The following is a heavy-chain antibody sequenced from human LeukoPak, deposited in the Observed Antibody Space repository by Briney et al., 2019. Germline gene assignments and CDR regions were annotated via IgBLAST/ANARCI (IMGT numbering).Heavy chain of an antibody. CDR1: GGSISSSSYY. D-gene: IGHD4-23*01. J-gene: IGHJ3*02. CDR2: IYYSGST. Sequence: SETLSLTCTVSGGSISSSSYYWGWIRQPPGKGLEWIGSIYYSGSTYYNPSLKSRVTISVDTSKNQFSLKLSSVTAADTAVYYCAREGGNSAMGAFDIWGQGTMVTVSS. CDR3: AREGGNSAMGAFDI. V-gene: IGHV4-39*07.